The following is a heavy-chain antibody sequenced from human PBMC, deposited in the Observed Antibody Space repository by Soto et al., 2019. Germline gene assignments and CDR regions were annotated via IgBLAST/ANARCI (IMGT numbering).Heavy chain of an antibody. Sequence: PGGSLRLSCAGSGFTFSNYAMHWVRQAPGKGLEWVAVISYDGSRIYYADFVEGRFTISRDNSQNTLDLQMNSLRAEDTAVYYSASRRADSVITSWGQGTLVTVSS. J-gene: IGHJ4*02. CDR3: ASRRADSVITS. CDR1: GFTFSNYA. D-gene: IGHD3-22*01. CDR2: ISYDGSRI. V-gene: IGHV3-30-3*01.